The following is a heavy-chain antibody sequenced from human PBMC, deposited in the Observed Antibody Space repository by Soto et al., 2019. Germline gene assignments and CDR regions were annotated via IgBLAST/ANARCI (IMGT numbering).Heavy chain of an antibody. V-gene: IGHV3-23*01. CDR1: GFTFSSNA. D-gene: IGHD3-3*01. CDR2: ISGSGGST. Sequence: GGSLRLSCAASGFTFSSNAMSWVRQAPGKGLEWVSAISGSGGSTYYADSVKGRFTISRDNSKNTLYLQMNSLRAEDTAVYYCAKDWGNRTGPAFYDFWSGYTEGFDYWGQGTLVTVSS. CDR3: AKDWGNRTGPAFYDFWSGYTEGFDY. J-gene: IGHJ4*02.